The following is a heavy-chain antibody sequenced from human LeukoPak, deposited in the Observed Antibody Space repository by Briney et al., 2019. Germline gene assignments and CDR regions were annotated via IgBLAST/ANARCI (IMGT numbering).Heavy chain of an antibody. CDR2: IYYSGTT. CDR1: RGSISSPNYY. Sequence: SETLSLICSVSRGSISSPNYYWGWIRQSPGKGLEWIGNIYYSGTTYYNPSLPSLKSRVTILIDTLKNQFSLRLRSVTAADTAVYYCASLRKRGGAFDLWGQGKVVTVSS. CDR3: ASLRKRGGAFDL. V-gene: IGHV4-39*07. J-gene: IGHJ3*01.